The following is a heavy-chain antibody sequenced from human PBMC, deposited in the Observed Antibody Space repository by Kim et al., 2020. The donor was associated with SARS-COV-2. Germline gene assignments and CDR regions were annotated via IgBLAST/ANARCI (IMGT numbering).Heavy chain of an antibody. Sequence: SETLSLTCTVSGGSISSGGYYWSWIRQHPGKGLEWIGYIYYSGSTYYNPSLKSRVTISVDTSKNQFSLKLSSVTAADTAVYYCAREFRGYCSGGSCSEVRSDYWGQGTLVTVSS. CDR1: GGSISSGGYY. D-gene: IGHD2-15*01. J-gene: IGHJ4*02. CDR2: IYYSGST. CDR3: AREFRGYCSGGSCSEVRSDY. V-gene: IGHV4-31*03.